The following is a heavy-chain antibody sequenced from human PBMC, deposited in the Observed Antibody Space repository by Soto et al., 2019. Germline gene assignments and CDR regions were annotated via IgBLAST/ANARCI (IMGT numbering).Heavy chain of an antibody. Sequence: SETLSLTCAVSGGSISSSSWWSWVRQPPGKGLEWIGEIYHSGSTNYNPSLKSRVTISVDKSKNQFSLKLSSVTAADTAVYYCAGRYIMNGMDVWGQGTTVTVSS. J-gene: IGHJ6*02. CDR3: AGRYIMNGMDV. CDR1: GGSISSSSW. CDR2: IYHSGST. D-gene: IGHD3-16*01. V-gene: IGHV4-4*02.